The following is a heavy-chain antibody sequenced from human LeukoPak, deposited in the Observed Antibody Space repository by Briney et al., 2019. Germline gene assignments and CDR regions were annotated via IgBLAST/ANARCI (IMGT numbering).Heavy chain of an antibody. CDR3: ARARAIVGATTQFDP. CDR1: GFTFSGYA. J-gene: IGHJ5*02. Sequence: GRSLRLSCAASGFTFSGYAMHWVRQAPGKGLEWVAVISYDGSNKYYADSVKGRFTISRDNSKNTLYLQMNSLRAEDTAVYYCARARAIVGATTQFDPWGQGTLVTVSS. CDR2: ISYDGSNK. D-gene: IGHD1-26*01. V-gene: IGHV3-30-3*01.